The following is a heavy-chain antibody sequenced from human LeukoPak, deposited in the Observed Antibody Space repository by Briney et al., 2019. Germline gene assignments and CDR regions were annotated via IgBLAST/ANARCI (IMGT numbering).Heavy chain of an antibody. D-gene: IGHD3-3*01. J-gene: IGHJ5*02. CDR1: GYTFTGYY. CDR2: INPNSGGT. V-gene: IGHV1-2*02. CDR3: AKQSKYYDFWSGYRNNWFDP. Sequence: ASVKVSCKDSGYTFTGYYMHWVRQAPGQGLEWMGWINPNSGGTNYAQKFQGRVTMTRDTSISTAYMELSRLRSDDTAVYYCAKQSKYYDFWSGYRNNWFDPWGQGTLVTVSS.